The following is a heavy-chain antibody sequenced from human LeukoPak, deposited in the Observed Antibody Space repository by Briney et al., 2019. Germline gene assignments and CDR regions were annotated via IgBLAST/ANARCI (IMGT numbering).Heavy chain of an antibody. CDR1: GVSISSSNW. Sequence: SETLSLTCAVSGVSISSSNWWSWVRQPPGKGLEWIGEIYHSGSTNYNPSLKSRVTISVDKSKNQFSLKLSSLTAADTAVYYCARSKTQDVDAFDIWGQGTMVTVSS. J-gene: IGHJ3*02. CDR3: ARSKTQDVDAFDI. V-gene: IGHV4-4*02. CDR2: IYHSGST.